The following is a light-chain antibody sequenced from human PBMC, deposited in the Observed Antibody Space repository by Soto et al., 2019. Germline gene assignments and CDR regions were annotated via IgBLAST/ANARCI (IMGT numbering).Light chain of an antibody. V-gene: IGKV3-20*01. J-gene: IGKJ4*01. CDR1: QSVSNNY. CDR2: GAS. Sequence: EIVLMQSPGTLSLSPGERATLSCRASQSVSNNYVAWYQQKPGQAPRLLIAGASSRATGIPDRFSGSGSATDLTLTISRLEPEDFAVYYCQQYGSSPPLTFGGGTKVEIK. CDR3: QQYGSSPPLT.